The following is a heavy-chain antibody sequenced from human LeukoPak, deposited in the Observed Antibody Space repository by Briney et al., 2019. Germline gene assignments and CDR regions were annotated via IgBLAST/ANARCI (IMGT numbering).Heavy chain of an antibody. CDR2: T. CDR1: GDSVITDDYF. CDR3: ARVFGNYQEAMDV. J-gene: IGHJ6*02. D-gene: IGHD3-3*01. Sequence: PSEILSLTCIVSGDSVITDDYFWGWVRQPPGKALEWLGSTYRIPPLKSRVTMSVDTSRNQFSLRLSSVTAADTAVYFCARVFGNYQEAMDVWGQGTTVTVSS. V-gene: IGHV4-39*07.